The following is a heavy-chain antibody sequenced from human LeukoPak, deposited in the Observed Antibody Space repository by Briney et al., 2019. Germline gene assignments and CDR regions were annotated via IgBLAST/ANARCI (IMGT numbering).Heavy chain of an antibody. Sequence: GGSLRLSCAASGFTFRRYAMTWVRQSPGKGLEWVSAIGGSGGTTYYADSVKGRFTISRDNSKNTLYLQMNSLRAEDTAVYYCSKDRGGTYGDYFDYWGQGTLVTVSS. CDR1: GFTFRRYA. CDR2: IGGSGGTT. D-gene: IGHD4-17*01. CDR3: SKDRGGTYGDYFDY. V-gene: IGHV3-23*01. J-gene: IGHJ4*02.